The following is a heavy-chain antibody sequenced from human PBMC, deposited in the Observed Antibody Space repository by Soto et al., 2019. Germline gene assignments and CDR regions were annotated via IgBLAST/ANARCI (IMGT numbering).Heavy chain of an antibody. CDR3: ARDRVVPAANPAYGMDV. Sequence: QVQLVQSGAEVKKPGASVKVSCKASGYTFTSYGISWVRQTPGQGLEWMGWISAYNGNTNYAQKLQGRGTMTTDTSTSTAYMELRSVRSDDTAVYYCARDRVVPAANPAYGMDVWGQGTTVTVSS. CDR2: ISAYNGNT. D-gene: IGHD2-2*01. J-gene: IGHJ6*02. CDR1: GYTFTSYG. V-gene: IGHV1-18*01.